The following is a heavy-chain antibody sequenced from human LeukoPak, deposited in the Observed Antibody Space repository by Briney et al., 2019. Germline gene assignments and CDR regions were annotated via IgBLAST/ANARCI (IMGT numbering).Heavy chain of an antibody. CDR3: ARASGGWDLDY. J-gene: IGHJ4*01. CDR2: ITSSGTYI. Sequence: GGSPRLSCAASGFTFNTFHMNWVRQAPGKGLEWVSSITSSGTYITYADSVQGRFTISRDNAKNSLYLQMNSLRVDDTALYYCARASGGWDLDYWGHGTLVTVSS. V-gene: IGHV3-21*06. D-gene: IGHD1-26*01. CDR1: GFTFNTFH.